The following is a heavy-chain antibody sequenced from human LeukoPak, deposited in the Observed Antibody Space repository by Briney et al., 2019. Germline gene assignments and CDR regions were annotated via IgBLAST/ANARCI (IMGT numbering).Heavy chain of an antibody. CDR1: GGSFSGYY. Sequence: PSETLSLTCAVYGGSFSGYYWSWIRQPPGKGLEWIGEINHSGSTNYNPSLRSRATISVDTSKNQFSLKLSSVTAADTAVYYCARRGVTTVVTPFDYWGQGTLVTVSS. J-gene: IGHJ4*02. V-gene: IGHV4-34*01. CDR2: INHSGST. D-gene: IGHD4-23*01. CDR3: ARRGVTTVVTPFDY.